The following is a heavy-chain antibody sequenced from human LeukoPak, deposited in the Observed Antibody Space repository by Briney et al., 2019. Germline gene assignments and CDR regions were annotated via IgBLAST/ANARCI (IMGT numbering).Heavy chain of an antibody. CDR1: GYTFTSYY. CDR2: INPSGGST. CDR3: ARDRIVVVPAAIFPYYYYGMDV. J-gene: IGHJ6*02. Sequence: ASVKVSCTASGYTFTSYYMHWVRQAPGQGLEWMGIINPSGGSTSYAQKFQGRVTMTRDTSTSTVYMELSSLRSEDTAVYYCARDRIVVVPAAIFPYYYYGMDVWGQGTTVTVSS. D-gene: IGHD2-2*02. V-gene: IGHV1-46*01.